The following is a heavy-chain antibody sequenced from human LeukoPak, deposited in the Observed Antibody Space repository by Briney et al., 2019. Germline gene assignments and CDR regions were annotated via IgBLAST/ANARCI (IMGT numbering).Heavy chain of an antibody. D-gene: IGHD3-22*01. CDR1: GGTFSSYA. CDR2: IIPILGIA. CDR3: ARVLTYYYDSSGYIDY. J-gene: IGHJ4*02. V-gene: IGHV1-69*04. Sequence: SVKVSCKAPGGTFSSYAISWVRQAPGQGLEWMGRIIPILGIANYAQKFQGRVTITADKSTSTAYMELSSLRSEDTAVYYCARVLTYYYDSSGYIDYWGQGTLVTVSS.